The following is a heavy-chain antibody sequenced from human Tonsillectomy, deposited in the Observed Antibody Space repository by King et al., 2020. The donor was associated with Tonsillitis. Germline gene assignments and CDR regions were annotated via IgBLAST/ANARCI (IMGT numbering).Heavy chain of an antibody. V-gene: IGHV4-34*01. CDR1: GGSIRGYY. Sequence: VQLQQWGAGLLRPSETLSLTCGVSGGSIRGYYWNWIRQTPGKGLEWIGEANRGGNTNYNPSLKGRVTISIDSSKNQFSLMLTSVTGADTAVYYCARPYYTDSSGAHDAFQCWGQGTLVTVSS. D-gene: IGHD3-3*01. CDR2: ANRGGNT. CDR3: ARPYYTDSSGAHDAFQC. J-gene: IGHJ3*01.